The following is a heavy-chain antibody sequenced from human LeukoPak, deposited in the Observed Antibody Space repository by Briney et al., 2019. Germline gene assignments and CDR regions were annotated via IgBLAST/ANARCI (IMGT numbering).Heavy chain of an antibody. CDR3: ARLIHFESSTYRPVDF. D-gene: IGHD3-9*01. V-gene: IGHV3-7*01. CDR1: VVRFTSHS. CDR2: VKEDGTEK. J-gene: IGHJ4*02. Sequence: GGSLRLSCAASVVRFTSHSMSCGRQAPGKRLEWVAKVKEDGTEKYYVDSVKVRFTISRDEDTNSLSLQMTNLRVEDTAVYFCARLIHFESSTYRPVDFWGQGSLVIVSS.